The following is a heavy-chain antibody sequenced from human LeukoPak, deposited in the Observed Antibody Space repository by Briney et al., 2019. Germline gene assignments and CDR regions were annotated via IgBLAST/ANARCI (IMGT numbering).Heavy chain of an antibody. CDR2: ISGSGGRT. V-gene: IGHV3-23*01. CDR3: AKRGNYDSSGYYL. J-gene: IGHJ5*02. CDR1: GFTLSSYA. D-gene: IGHD3-22*01. Sequence: GGSLRLSCAASGFTLSSYAMSWVRQAPGKGLEWVSGISGSGGRTYYADSVKGRFTISRDNSKNTLYLQMNSLRAEDTAVYYCAKRGNYDSSGYYLWGQGTLVTVSS.